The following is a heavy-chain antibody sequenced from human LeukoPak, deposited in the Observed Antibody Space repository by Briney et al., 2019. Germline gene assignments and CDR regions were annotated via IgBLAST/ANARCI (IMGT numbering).Heavy chain of an antibody. J-gene: IGHJ4*02. Sequence: SETLSLTCAVYGGSFSGYYWSWIRQPPGKGLEWIGEINHSGSTNYNPSLKSRVTISVDTSKNQFSLKLSSVTAADTAVYYCARGKFTLVRGVSDYWGQGTLVTVSS. V-gene: IGHV4-34*01. CDR2: INHSGST. CDR1: GGSFSGYY. CDR3: ARGKFTLVRGVSDY. D-gene: IGHD3-10*01.